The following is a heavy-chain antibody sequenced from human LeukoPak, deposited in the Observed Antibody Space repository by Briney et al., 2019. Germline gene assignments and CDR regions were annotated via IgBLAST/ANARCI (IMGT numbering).Heavy chain of an antibody. D-gene: IGHD6-19*01. CDR1: GYTLTELS. V-gene: IGHV1-24*01. CDR3: ATDPPGWVTTTFDY. CDR2: FDPEDGET. Sequence: GASVKVSCKVSGYTLTELSMHWVRQAPGKGLEWMGGFDPEDGETIYAQKFQGRVTMTEDTSTDTAYMELSSLRSEDTAVYYCATDPPGWVTTTFDYWGQGTLVTVSS. J-gene: IGHJ4*02.